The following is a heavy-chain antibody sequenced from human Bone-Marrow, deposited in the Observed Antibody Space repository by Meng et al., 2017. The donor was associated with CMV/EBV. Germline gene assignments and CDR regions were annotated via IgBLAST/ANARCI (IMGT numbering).Heavy chain of an antibody. V-gene: IGHV4-39*01. J-gene: IGHJ3*02. CDR1: GGSISSSSYY. D-gene: IGHD1-26*01. Sequence: SETLSLTCTVSGGSISSSSYYWGWIRQPPGKGLEWIGSIYYSGSTYYNPSLKSRVTISVDTSKNQFSLKLSSVTAADTAVYYCARQSNVGATYRAFDIWGQGTMVTFSS. CDR3: ARQSNVGATYRAFDI. CDR2: IYYSGST.